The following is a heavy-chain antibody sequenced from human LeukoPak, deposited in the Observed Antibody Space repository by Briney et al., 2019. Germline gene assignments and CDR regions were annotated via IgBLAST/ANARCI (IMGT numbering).Heavy chain of an antibody. CDR3: ARKTDYGDFDY. D-gene: IGHD4-17*01. V-gene: IGHV3-21*01. J-gene: IGHJ4*02. Sequence: GGSLRLSCAASGFTFSSYEMSWVRQAPGKGLEWVSSISSSSSYIYYADSVKGRFTISRDNAKNSLYLQMNSLRAEDTAVYYCARKTDYGDFDYWGQGTLVTVSS. CDR1: GFTFSSYE. CDR2: ISSSSSYI.